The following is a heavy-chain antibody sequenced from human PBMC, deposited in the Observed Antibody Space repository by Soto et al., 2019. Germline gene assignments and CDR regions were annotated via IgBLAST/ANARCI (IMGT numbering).Heavy chain of an antibody. CDR1: GFTFSSHS. Sequence: GGSLRLSCVGSGFTFSSHSFYWVRQAPGKGLEWISYISSSSSTTYYADSVKGRFIISRDNVKNSVYLQMNSLRDEDTAAYYCASHLGSYDVDYWGQGTLVTVSS. CDR3: ASHLGSYDVDY. V-gene: IGHV3-48*02. D-gene: IGHD3-10*01. J-gene: IGHJ4*02. CDR2: ISSSSSTT.